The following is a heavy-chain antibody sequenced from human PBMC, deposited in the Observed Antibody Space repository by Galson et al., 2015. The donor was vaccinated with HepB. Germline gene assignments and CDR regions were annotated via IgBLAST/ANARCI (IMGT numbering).Heavy chain of an antibody. J-gene: IGHJ2*01. CDR2: ISWNGGDI. Sequence: SLRLSCAASGFTFDDYAMHWVRQAPGKGLEWVSGISWNGGDIGYADSVKGRFTISRDNAKNSLYLQMNSLRTEDTALYYCAKDFPSATIGYFDLWGRGTLVTVFS. D-gene: IGHD1-7*01. V-gene: IGHV3-9*01. CDR3: AKDFPSATIGYFDL. CDR1: GFTFDDYA.